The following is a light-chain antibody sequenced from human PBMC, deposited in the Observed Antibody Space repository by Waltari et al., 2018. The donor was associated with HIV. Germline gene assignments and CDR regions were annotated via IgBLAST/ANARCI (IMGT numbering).Light chain of an antibody. V-gene: IGLV3-19*01. CDR1: SVRSYY. CDR3: NSRDSSGHWF. J-gene: IGLJ3*02. Sequence: SSELAQDPAVSVALGQTVRITYQGDSVRSYYASWYQQKPGQATVLVVYGENNRPSGIPDRFSGSSSGNTASLTIAGAQAEDEADYYCNSRDSSGHWFFGGGTKVTVL. CDR2: GEN.